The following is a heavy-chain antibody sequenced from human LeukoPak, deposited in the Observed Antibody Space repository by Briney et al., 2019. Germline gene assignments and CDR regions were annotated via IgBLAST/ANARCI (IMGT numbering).Heavy chain of an antibody. CDR2: FNHNWGA. Sequence: PSETPSLTCAVYSGSFSGYYWTWFRQPPGKGLEWIGEFNHNWGAKYNPSLKSRVTISVDTSNNHLSLSLNSVTTADTAVYYCAASLWFGIYPDYWGQGSLVTVSS. CDR1: SGSFSGYY. V-gene: IGHV4-34*01. D-gene: IGHD3-10*01. J-gene: IGHJ4*02. CDR3: AASLWFGIYPDY.